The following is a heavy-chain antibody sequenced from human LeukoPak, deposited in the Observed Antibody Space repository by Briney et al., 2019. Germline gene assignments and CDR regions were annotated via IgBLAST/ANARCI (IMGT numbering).Heavy chain of an antibody. V-gene: IGHV3-23*01. J-gene: IGHJ4*02. CDR3: AKDGTFSGYYGDY. Sequence: GGSLRLSCAASGFTFSSYAMSWVRQAPGKGLEWVPAISGSGGSTYYADSVKGRFTISRDNSKNTLYLQMNSLRAEDTAVYYCAKDGTFSGYYGDYWGQGTLVTVSS. D-gene: IGHD3-22*01. CDR1: GFTFSSYA. CDR2: ISGSGGST.